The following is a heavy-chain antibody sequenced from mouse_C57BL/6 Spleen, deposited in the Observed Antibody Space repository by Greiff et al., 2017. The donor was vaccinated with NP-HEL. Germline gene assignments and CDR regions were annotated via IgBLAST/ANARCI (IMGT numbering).Heavy chain of an antibody. D-gene: IGHD2-14*01. CDR1: GFTFSSYT. J-gene: IGHJ3*01. V-gene: IGHV5-9*04. CDR2: ISAGGGNT. Sequence: EVQLVQSGGGLVKPGASLKLSCTASGFTFSSYTMPWVHQTPEQRLEWVGTISAGGGNTYYPDSVKGRFTLSRDKAKNTLYLQMSSLRSEDTAVYYCARDGRSWYGYWGQGTMVTGSA. CDR3: ARDGRSWYGY.